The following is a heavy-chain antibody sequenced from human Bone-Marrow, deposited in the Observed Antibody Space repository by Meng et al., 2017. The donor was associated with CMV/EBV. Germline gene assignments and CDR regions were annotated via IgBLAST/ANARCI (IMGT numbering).Heavy chain of an antibody. V-gene: IGHV4-39*07. Sequence: SETRSLTCTVSGGSISSSSYYWGWIRQPPGKGLEWVGSIYYSGSTYYNPSLKSRVTISVDTSKNQFSLKLSSVTAADTAVYYCAKGRGRYSSSWYLFDYWGQGTLVTVSS. D-gene: IGHD6-13*01. J-gene: IGHJ4*02. CDR3: AKGRGRYSSSWYLFDY. CDR2: IYYSGST. CDR1: GGSISSSSYY.